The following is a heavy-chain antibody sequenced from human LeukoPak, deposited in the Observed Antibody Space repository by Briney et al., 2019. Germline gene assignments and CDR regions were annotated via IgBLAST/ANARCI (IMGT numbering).Heavy chain of an antibody. CDR1: GNNFTGNF. D-gene: IGHD6-6*01. Sequence: ASVKVSCKASGNNFTGNFMHWVRQAPGQGLEWMGWINSNSGVTKYAQKFQGRITITRDTSIRTGYMELRSLISDDTAIYYCARSLVNWGRGTLVTVSS. V-gene: IGHV1-2*02. CDR3: ARSLVN. CDR2: INSNSGVT. J-gene: IGHJ4*02.